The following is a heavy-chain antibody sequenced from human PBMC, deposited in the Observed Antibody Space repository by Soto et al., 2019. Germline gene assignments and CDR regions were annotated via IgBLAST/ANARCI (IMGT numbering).Heavy chain of an antibody. V-gene: IGHV1-18*04. D-gene: IGHD2-15*01. CDR2: SSAYNGDT. CDR1: GYPFTSYS. Sequence: QVQLVQSGAEVKEPGASVKVSCKASGYPFTSYSFSWVRQAPGQGLEWMGWSSAYNGDTRYAQKFQGRVTMTADPXXDXXYMELRNLGSDDTGVYFCAREGAVVGSAVYYGMDVWGQGTMVTVS. J-gene: IGHJ6*02. CDR3: AREGAVVGSAVYYGMDV.